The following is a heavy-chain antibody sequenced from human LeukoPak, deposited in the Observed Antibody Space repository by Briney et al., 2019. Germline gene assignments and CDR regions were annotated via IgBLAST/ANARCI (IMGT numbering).Heavy chain of an antibody. D-gene: IGHD5-18*01. CDR2: VYSSGTT. CDR3: ARDCGYSYGPDAFDI. Sequence: PSETLSLTCTVSGGSISSSYWSWIRQPPGKGLEWIGHVYSSGTTSYNPSLKSRVTISVDTSKNQFSLKLTSVTAADTAVYYCARDCGYSYGPDAFDIWGQGTMVTVSS. CDR1: GGSISSSY. J-gene: IGHJ3*02. V-gene: IGHV4-59*01.